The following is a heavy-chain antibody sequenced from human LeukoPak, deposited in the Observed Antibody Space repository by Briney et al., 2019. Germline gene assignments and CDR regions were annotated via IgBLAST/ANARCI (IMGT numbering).Heavy chain of an antibody. CDR3: AKDRGSSSWYGPFDY. V-gene: IGHV3-30*02. CDR1: GFTFSSYG. Sequence: GGSLRLSCAASGFTFSSYGMHWVRQAPGKGLEWVAFIRYDGSNKYYADSVKGRFTISRDYSKNTLYLQMNSLRAEDTAVYYCAKDRGSSSWYGPFDYWGQGTLVTVSS. J-gene: IGHJ4*02. D-gene: IGHD6-13*01. CDR2: IRYDGSNK.